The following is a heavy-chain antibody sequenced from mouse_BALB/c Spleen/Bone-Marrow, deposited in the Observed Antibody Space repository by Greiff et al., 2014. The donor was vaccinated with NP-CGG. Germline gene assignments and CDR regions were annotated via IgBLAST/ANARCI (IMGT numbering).Heavy chain of an antibody. Sequence: SGPELVKPGASVKISCKASGYTFTDYNMHWVKQSHGKSLEWIGYIYPYNGGTCYNQKFKSKATLTVDNSSSTAYMELRSLTSEDSAVYYCARSYGNWYFDVWGAGTTVTVSS. J-gene: IGHJ1*01. CDR1: GYTFTDYN. V-gene: IGHV1S29*02. D-gene: IGHD2-10*02. CDR3: ARSYGNWYFDV. CDR2: IYPYNGGT.